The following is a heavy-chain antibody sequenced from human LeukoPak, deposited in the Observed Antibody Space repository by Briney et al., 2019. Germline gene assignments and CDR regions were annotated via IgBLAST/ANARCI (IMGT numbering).Heavy chain of an antibody. Sequence: GGSLRLSCAASGFTFSDYYMSWIRQAPGKGLEWVSYISSSGSTIYYADSVKGRFTISRDNAKNSLYLQMNSLRAEDTAEYYCARDFRTTESFFDYWGQGTLVTVSS. CDR3: ARDFRTTESFFDY. CDR2: ISSSGSTI. J-gene: IGHJ4*02. V-gene: IGHV3-11*01. CDR1: GFTFSDYY. D-gene: IGHD4-17*01.